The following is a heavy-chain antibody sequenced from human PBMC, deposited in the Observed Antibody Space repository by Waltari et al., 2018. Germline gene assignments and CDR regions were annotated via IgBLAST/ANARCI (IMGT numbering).Heavy chain of an antibody. CDR2: IIPVLSKA. J-gene: IGHJ6*03. V-gene: IGHV1-69*10. CDR1: GGTFSSYA. Sequence: QVQLVQSGAEVKKPGSSVKVSCKASGGTFSSYAISWVRQAPGQGLEWMGGIIPVLSKANDGQKYQGRVTITADKSTTTAYVELSSLRSEDTAVYYCARDIAARRGGYYYYYYMNVWGKGTTVTVSS. D-gene: IGHD6-6*01. CDR3: ARDIAARRGGYYYYYYMNV.